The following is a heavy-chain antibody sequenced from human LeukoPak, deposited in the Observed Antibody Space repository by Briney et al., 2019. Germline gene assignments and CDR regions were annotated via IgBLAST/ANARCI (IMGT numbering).Heavy chain of an antibody. CDR3: ARERLDFWSGYYIRWFDP. D-gene: IGHD3-3*01. CDR1: GGSISSGSYY. Sequence: KPSETLSLTCTVSGGSISSGSYYWSWIRQPAGKGLEWIGRIYTSGSTNYNPSLKSRATISVDTSKNQFSLKLSSVTAADTAVYYCARERLDFWSGYYIRWFDPWGQGTLVTVSS. V-gene: IGHV4-61*02. CDR2: IYTSGST. J-gene: IGHJ5*02.